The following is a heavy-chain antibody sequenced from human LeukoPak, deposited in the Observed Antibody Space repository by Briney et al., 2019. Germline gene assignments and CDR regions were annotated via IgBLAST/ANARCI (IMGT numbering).Heavy chain of an antibody. CDR3: ARDTAEAYYYYGMDV. D-gene: IGHD1-14*01. CDR1: GFTFSSYA. Sequence: GGSLRLSCAASGFTFSSYAMHWVRQAPGKGLEWVAVISYDGSNKYYADSVKGRFTISRDNSKNTLYLQMNSLRAEDTVVYYCARDTAEAYYYYGMDVWAKGPRSPSP. V-gene: IGHV3-30*04. CDR2: ISYDGSNK. J-gene: IGHJ6*02.